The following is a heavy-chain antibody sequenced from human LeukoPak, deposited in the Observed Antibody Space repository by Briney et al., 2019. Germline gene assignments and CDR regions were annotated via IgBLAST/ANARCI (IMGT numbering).Heavy chain of an antibody. V-gene: IGHV3-74*01. CDR3: AREFSDSSGYYDH. J-gene: IGHJ4*02. Sequence: GGSLRLSCAASGFTFSSYWMHWVRQAPGKGLVWVSRINSDGSSTSYADSVKGRFTISRDNAKNTLYLQMNSLRAEDTAVYYCAREFSDSSGYYDHWGQGTLVTVSS. CDR2: INSDGSST. D-gene: IGHD3-22*01. CDR1: GFTFSSYW.